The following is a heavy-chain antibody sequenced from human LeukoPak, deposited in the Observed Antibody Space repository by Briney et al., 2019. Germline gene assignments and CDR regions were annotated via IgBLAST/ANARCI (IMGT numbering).Heavy chain of an antibody. CDR2: VSSSSSYI. J-gene: IGHJ3*02. D-gene: IGHD6-19*01. CDR1: GFTFSNYS. V-gene: IGHV3-21*01. CDR3: ARDIRLHGAVAGRGAFDI. Sequence: PGRSLRLSCAASGFTFSNYSMNWVRQAPGKGLEWVSSVSSSSSYIYYADSVKGRFTISRDNAKNSLYLQMNSLRAEDTAVYYCARDIRLHGAVAGRGAFDIWGQGTMVTVSS.